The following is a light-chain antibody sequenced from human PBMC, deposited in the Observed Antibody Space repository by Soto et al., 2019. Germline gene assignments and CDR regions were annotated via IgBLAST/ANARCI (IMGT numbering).Light chain of an antibody. V-gene: IGLV2-23*01. Sequence: QSVLTQPASVSGSPGQSITISGTGTSSDVGNYNLVSWYQFQPGKTPKLIISEDTKRPSGVSHRFSGSKSGNTASLTISGLQPEDEADYFCCSYAGVRTFVFGTGTKVTVL. CDR1: SSDVGNYNL. J-gene: IGLJ1*01. CDR2: EDT. CDR3: CSYAGVRTFV.